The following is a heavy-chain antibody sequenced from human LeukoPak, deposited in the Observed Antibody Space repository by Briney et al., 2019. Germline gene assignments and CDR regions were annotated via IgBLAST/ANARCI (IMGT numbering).Heavy chain of an antibody. J-gene: IGHJ4*02. Sequence: GGSLRLPCAASGFTFSSYGMHWVRQAPGKGLEWVAVISYDGSNKYYADSMKGRFTISRDNSKNTLYLQMNSLRAEDTAVYYCANMDYYGSGSYYNPYWGQGTLVTVSS. CDR1: GFTFSSYG. CDR2: ISYDGSNK. CDR3: ANMDYYGSGSYYNPY. D-gene: IGHD3-10*01. V-gene: IGHV3-30*18.